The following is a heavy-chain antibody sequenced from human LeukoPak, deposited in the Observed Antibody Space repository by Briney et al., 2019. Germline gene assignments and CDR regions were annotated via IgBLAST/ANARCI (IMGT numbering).Heavy chain of an antibody. CDR3: APLNWYSPGGY. CDR2: ISDSGGNV. Sequence: GGSLRLSCAASGFSFASYSMSWVRQAPGKGLQWVSAISDSGGNVDYADSVRGRFTIFRDNSKNTLYLQMNSLRVDDTAVYYCAPLNWYSPGGYWGQETLVTVSS. V-gene: IGHV3-23*01. J-gene: IGHJ4*02. D-gene: IGHD2-21*01. CDR1: GFSFASYS.